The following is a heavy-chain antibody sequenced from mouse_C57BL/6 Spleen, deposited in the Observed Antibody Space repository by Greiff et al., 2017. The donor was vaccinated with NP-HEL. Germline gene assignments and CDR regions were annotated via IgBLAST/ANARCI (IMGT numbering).Heavy chain of an antibody. Sequence: VQLQQPGAELVKPGASVKMSCKASGYTFTSYWITWVKQRPGQGLEWIGDIYPGSGSTQYNEKFKSKATLTVDPSSSTAYMQLSSLTSEDSAVYYCARGGSNYDGFAYWGQGTLVTVSA. V-gene: IGHV1-55*01. CDR3: ARGGSNYDGFAY. J-gene: IGHJ3*01. CDR1: GYTFTSYW. D-gene: IGHD2-4*01. CDR2: IYPGSGST.